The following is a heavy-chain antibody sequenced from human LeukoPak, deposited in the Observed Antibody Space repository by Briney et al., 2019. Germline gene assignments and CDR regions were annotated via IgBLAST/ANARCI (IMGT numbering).Heavy chain of an antibody. Sequence: SETLSLTCTVSGGSISSYYWSWIRQSAGKGLEWIGRIYTSGSTNYNPSLKSRVTMSVDTSKNQFSLKLISVTAADTAVDYYAGDGGYPDHGEYLDYYYGMDVWGQGTTVTVSS. V-gene: IGHV4-4*07. CDR3: AGDGGYPDHGEYLDYYYGMDV. CDR2: IYTSGST. D-gene: IGHD4-17*01. CDR1: GGSISSYY. J-gene: IGHJ6*02.